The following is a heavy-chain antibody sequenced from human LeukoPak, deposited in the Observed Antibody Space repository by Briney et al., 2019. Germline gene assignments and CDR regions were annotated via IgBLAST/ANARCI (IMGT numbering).Heavy chain of an antibody. CDR3: ASEESGYSSGWYNAFDI. J-gene: IGHJ3*02. CDR2: INWNGGST. V-gene: IGHV3-20*04. D-gene: IGHD6-19*01. Sequence: GGSLRLSCAASGFTFDDYGMSWVRQAPGKGLEWVSGINWNGGSTGYADSVKGRFTISRDNAKNSLYLQMNSLRAEDTAVYYCASEESGYSSGWYNAFDIWGQGTMVTVSS. CDR1: GFTFDDYG.